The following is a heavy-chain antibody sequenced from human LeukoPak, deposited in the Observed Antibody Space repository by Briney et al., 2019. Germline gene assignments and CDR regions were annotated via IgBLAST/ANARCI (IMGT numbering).Heavy chain of an antibody. Sequence: PSETLSLTCAVYGGSFSGYYWSWLRQPPGKGLEWIGEINHSGSTNYNPSLKSRVTISVDTSKNQFSLKLSSVTAADTAVYYCARLVVVVAAKNYYYGMDVWGQGTTVTVSS. CDR3: ARLVVVVAAKNYYYGMDV. D-gene: IGHD2-15*01. J-gene: IGHJ6*02. CDR2: INHSGST. V-gene: IGHV4-34*01. CDR1: GGSFSGYY.